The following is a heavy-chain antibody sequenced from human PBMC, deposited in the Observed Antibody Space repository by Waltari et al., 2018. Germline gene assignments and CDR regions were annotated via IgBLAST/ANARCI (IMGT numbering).Heavy chain of an antibody. CDR3: ASSDYGDYLNAFDI. Sequence: QVQLVESGGGVVQPGGSLRLSCAASGFTFSSYGMHWVRQAPGKGREWVAFIRFDGSNKYYADSVKGRFTIARDNSKNTLYLQMNSLRAEDTAVYYCASSDYGDYLNAFDIWGQGTMVTVSS. V-gene: IGHV3-30*02. CDR2: IRFDGSNK. CDR1: GFTFSSYG. J-gene: IGHJ3*02. D-gene: IGHD4-17*01.